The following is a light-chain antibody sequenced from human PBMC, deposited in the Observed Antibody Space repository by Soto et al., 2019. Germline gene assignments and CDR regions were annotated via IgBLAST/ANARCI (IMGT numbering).Light chain of an antibody. V-gene: IGLV3-21*02. J-gene: IGLJ2*01. CDR1: NIGSKR. CDR3: QVWDSSSDHVV. Sequence: SYELTQPPSLSVAPGQTARITCGGNNIGSKRLHWYQQKPGQAPVLVVYDDSDRPSGIPGRFSGSNSGNTATLTISRVEAGDEADYYCQVWDSSSDHVVFGGGTKLTVL. CDR2: DDS.